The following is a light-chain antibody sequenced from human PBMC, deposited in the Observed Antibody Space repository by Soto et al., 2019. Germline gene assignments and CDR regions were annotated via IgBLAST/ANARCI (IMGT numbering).Light chain of an antibody. CDR2: DVS. V-gene: IGLV2-11*01. CDR1: SSDVGGYTY. CDR3: CSYAGTYTPL. J-gene: IGLJ2*01. Sequence: QSALTQPASVSGSPGQSITISCTGSSSDVGGYTYVSWYQQHPGKAPKLMIFDVSARPSGVPDRFSGSKSANTASLTISGLQAEDEADYYCCSYAGTYTPLFGGGTKLTVL.